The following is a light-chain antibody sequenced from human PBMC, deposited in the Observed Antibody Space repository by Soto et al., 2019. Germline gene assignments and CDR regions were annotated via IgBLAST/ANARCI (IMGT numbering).Light chain of an antibody. CDR2: GVS. J-gene: IGLJ2*01. CDR3: SSYKTSSTVVV. CDR1: SSDIGGYNY. V-gene: IGLV2-14*01. Sequence: QSALTQPASVSGSPGQSITISCTGTSSDIGGYNYVSWYQQYPGKAPKLMIFGVSDRPSGVSNRFSGSKSDTTASLTISGLQAEDEADYYCSSYKTSSTVVVFGGGTKVTVL.